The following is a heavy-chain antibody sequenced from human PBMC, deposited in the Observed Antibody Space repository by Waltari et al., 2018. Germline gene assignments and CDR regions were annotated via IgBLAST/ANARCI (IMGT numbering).Heavy chain of an antibody. J-gene: IGHJ4*02. CDR2: NRSKTYGGTT. CDR3: TRVSGYTYGPDFDY. D-gene: IGHD5-18*01. V-gene: IGHV3-49*03. Sequence: DVQLAESGGGLVQPGRSLTLSCTTSGFTFGDYAMSWLRQAPGKGWEWEGFNRSKTYGGTTEYGASVKGRFSISRDDSKSIAYLQMNSLKTEDTAIYYCTRVSGYTYGPDFDYWGQGTLVTVSS. CDR1: GFTFGDYA.